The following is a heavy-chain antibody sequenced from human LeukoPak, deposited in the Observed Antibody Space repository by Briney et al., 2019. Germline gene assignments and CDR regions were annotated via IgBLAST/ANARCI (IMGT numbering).Heavy chain of an antibody. V-gene: IGHV3-33*01. CDR1: GFTFSSYG. CDR2: IWYDGSNK. J-gene: IGHJ4*02. Sequence: PGGSLRLSCAASGFTFSSYGMQWVRQAPGKGLEWVAVIWYDGSNKYYADSVKGRFTISRDNSKNTLYLQMNSLRAEDTAVHYCAMGVWYGDYWGQGTLVTVSS. CDR3: AMGVWYGDY. D-gene: IGHD6-13*01.